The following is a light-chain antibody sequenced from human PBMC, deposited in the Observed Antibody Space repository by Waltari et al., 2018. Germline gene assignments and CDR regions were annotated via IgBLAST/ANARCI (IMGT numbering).Light chain of an antibody. CDR1: SSNIGAHYD. Sequence: QSVLTQPLSVSGAPGQQVTISCTGSSSNIGAHYDVHWYQQLPGTAPKLLISGNNNRPSGVPDRFSGSKSGTSASLAITGLQAEDEADYYCQSYDSSLTDLIFAGGTKLTVL. J-gene: IGLJ2*01. V-gene: IGLV1-40*01. CDR3: QSYDSSLTDLI. CDR2: GNN.